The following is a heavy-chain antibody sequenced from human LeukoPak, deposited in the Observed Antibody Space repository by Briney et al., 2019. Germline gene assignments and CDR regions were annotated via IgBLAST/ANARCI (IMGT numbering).Heavy chain of an antibody. CDR1: GFTFSSYW. V-gene: IGHV3-74*01. J-gene: IGHJ4*02. D-gene: IGHD4-23*01. CDR2: IASDGSST. CDR3: ARGRPHGNDY. Sequence: GGSLRLSCAASGFTFSSYWMNWVRQAPGKGLVWVSRIASDGSSTTYADSVKGRFSISRDNAKNTLYLQMNSLRVEDTAVYYCARGRPHGNDYWGQGTLVTASS.